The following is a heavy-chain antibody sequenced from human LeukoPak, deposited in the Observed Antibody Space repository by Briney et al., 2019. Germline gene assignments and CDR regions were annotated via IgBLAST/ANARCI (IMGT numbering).Heavy chain of an antibody. V-gene: IGHV3-11*04. Sequence: GGSLRLSCAVSGFSFSDYYMSWIRQAPGKGLEWVSYTSSSGSSRYYADSVKGRFTISRDNAKNSLYLQMNSLRADDTAVYYCAELGITMIGGVWGKGTTVAISS. CDR2: TSSSGSSR. J-gene: IGHJ6*04. CDR1: GFSFSDYY. D-gene: IGHD3-10*02. CDR3: AELGITMIGGV.